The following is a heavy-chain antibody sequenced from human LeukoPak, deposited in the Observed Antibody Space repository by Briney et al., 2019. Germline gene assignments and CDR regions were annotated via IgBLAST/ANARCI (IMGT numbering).Heavy chain of an antibody. Sequence: SVKVSCKASGGTFSSYAISWVRQAPGQGLEWMGGIIPIFGTANYAQKFQGRVTITTDESTSTAYMELSSLRSEDTAVYYCASGCSSTGCYYAFDIWGQGTMVTVSS. CDR3: ASGCSSTGCYYAFDI. CDR1: GGTFSSYA. V-gene: IGHV1-69*05. D-gene: IGHD2-2*01. CDR2: IIPIFGTA. J-gene: IGHJ3*02.